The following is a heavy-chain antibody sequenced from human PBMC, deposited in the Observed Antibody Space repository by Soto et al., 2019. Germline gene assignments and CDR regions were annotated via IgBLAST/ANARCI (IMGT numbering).Heavy chain of an antibody. CDR2: VYYTGTT. CDR3: ARLGGYYQSLDT. D-gene: IGHD3-22*01. J-gene: IGHJ5*02. V-gene: IGHV4-59*08. Sequence: LSLTCTVSGGSIDSYYWTWIRQPPGKGLEWIGYVYYTGTTTYSPSLKSRVTISVDTSMNQISLKLSSVTTADTAFYYCARLGGYYQSLDTWGQGTLVTVSS. CDR1: GGSIDSYY.